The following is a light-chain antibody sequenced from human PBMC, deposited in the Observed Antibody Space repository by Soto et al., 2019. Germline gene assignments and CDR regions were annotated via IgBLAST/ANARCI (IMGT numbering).Light chain of an antibody. CDR1: QSVSSN. CDR3: QQYNNCPPA. CDR2: GAS. J-gene: IGKJ2*01. V-gene: IGKV3-15*01. Sequence: EIGMTQSPATLSVSPGERATLSCRASQSVSSNLAWYQQKPGQAPRLLMYGASTRATGIPARFSGSGSGTEFTLTISSLQSEDFAVYYCQQYNNCPPAFGQGTKLEIK.